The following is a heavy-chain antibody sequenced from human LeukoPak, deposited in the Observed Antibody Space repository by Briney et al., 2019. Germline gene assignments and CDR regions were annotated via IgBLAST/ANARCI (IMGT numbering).Heavy chain of an antibody. D-gene: IGHD3-16*02. CDR3: ASWGSYRPNWFDP. J-gene: IGHJ5*02. Sequence: GSLRLSCAASGFTFSSYWMHWVRQAPGKGLVWVSRINSDGSSTSYADSVKGRFTISRDNAKNTLYLQMSSLRAEDTAVYYCASWGSYRPNWFDPWGQGTLVTVSS. CDR2: INSDGSST. V-gene: IGHV3-74*01. CDR1: GFTFSSYW.